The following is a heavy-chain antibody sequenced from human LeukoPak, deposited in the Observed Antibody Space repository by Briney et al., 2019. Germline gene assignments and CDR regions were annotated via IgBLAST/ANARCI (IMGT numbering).Heavy chain of an antibody. CDR1: GSTFTSNF. V-gene: IGHV1-46*01. CDR3: ASDSSKSSLADP. Sequence: EASVKVSCKASGSTFTSNFIHWVRQAPGQGLEWMGIINPSGGSTSCAQKFQGRVTMTSDTSTGTVYMELSSLRSEDTAVYYCASDSSKSSLADPWGQGTLVTVSS. D-gene: IGHD2-2*01. J-gene: IGHJ5*02. CDR2: INPSGGST.